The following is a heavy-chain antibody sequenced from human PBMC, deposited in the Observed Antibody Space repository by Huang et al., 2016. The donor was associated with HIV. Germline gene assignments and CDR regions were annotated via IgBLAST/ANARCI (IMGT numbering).Heavy chain of an antibody. J-gene: IGHJ4*02. Sequence: QVKLVQSGAEVKTPGSSVKVSCKASGGTFSKYAISWVRQAPGQGLEWMGGIIPMFGTPNYARQFQGRVTITADDSTSTTYVEVSSLRSEDTALYYCARGQLGSYGDYDVLYWGQGTLVTVSS. CDR3: ARGQLGSYGDYDVLY. D-gene: IGHD4-17*01. CDR1: GGTFSKYA. CDR2: IIPMFGTP. V-gene: IGHV1-69*13.